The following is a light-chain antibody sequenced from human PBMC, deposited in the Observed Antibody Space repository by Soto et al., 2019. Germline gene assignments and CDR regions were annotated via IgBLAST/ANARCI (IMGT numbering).Light chain of an antibody. CDR2: DVT. CDR3: GSITRSSTSV. J-gene: IGLJ1*01. Sequence: QSALSQPASVSGSPGQSITISCTGTSSDVGGFEYVSWYQHQPGKAPKLIIYDVTKRPSGVSNRISGSKSGNSASLTISGILAEDEGDYYCGSITRSSTSVFGTGTKLTVL. V-gene: IGLV2-14*01. CDR1: SSDVGGFEY.